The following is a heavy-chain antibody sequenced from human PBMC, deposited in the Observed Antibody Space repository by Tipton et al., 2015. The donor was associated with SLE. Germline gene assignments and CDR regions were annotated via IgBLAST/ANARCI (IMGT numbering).Heavy chain of an antibody. D-gene: IGHD4-17*01. V-gene: IGHV4-38-2*01. CDR2: IYHSGST. CDR3: AADYGDYADPLGY. J-gene: IGHJ4*02. Sequence: TLSLTCAVSGYSISSGYYWGWIRQPPGKGLEWIGSIYHSGSTYYNPSLKRRVTISVDTSKNQFSLKLSSVTAADTAVYYCAADYGDYADPLGYWGQGTLVTVSS. CDR1: GYSISSGYY.